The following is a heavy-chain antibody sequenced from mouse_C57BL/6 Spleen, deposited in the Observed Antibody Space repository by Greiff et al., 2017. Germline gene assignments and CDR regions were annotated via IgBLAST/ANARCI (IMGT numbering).Heavy chain of an antibody. V-gene: IGHV5-9*01. D-gene: IGHD2-5*01. CDR2: ISGGGGNT. Sequence: EVQLVESGGGLVKPGGSLKLSCAASGFTFSSYTMSWVRQTPEKRLEWVATISGGGGNTYYPDSVKGRFTISRDNAKNTLYLQMSSLRSEDTALYYCARHPYSNYAMDYWGQGTSVTVSS. J-gene: IGHJ4*01. CDR3: ARHPYSNYAMDY. CDR1: GFTFSSYT.